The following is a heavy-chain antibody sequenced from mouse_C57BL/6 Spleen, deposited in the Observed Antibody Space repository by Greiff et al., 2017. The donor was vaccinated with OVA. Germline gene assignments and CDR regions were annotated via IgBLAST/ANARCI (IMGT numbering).Heavy chain of an antibody. J-gene: IGHJ3*01. CDR1: GYTFTSYW. D-gene: IGHD1-1*01. CDR3: AREGTHYYGSSPWFAY. V-gene: IGHV1-55*01. Sequence: VQLQQSGAELVKPGASVKMSCKASGYTFTSYWITWVKQRPGQGLEWIGDIYPGSGSTNYNEKFKSKATLTVETSSSTAYMQLSSLTSEDSAVYYCAREGTHYYGSSPWFAYWGQGTLVTVSA. CDR2: IYPGSGST.